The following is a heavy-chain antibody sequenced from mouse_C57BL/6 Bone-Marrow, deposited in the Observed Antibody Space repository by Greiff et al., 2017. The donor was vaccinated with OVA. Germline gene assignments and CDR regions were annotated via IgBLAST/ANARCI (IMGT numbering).Heavy chain of an antibody. V-gene: IGHV1-54*01. J-gene: IGHJ3*01. D-gene: IGHD2-1*01. CDR2: INPGSGGT. CDR1: GYAFTNYL. CDR3: VYGNYSWFAY. Sequence: VKLQESGAELVRPGTSVKVSCKASGYAFTNYLIEWVKQRPGQGLEWIGVINPGSGGTNYNEKFKGKATLTADKSSSTAYMQLSSLTSEDSAVYFCVYGNYSWFAYWGQGTLVTVSA.